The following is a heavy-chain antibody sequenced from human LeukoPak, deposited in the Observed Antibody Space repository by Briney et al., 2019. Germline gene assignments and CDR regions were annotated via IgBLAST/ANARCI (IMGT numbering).Heavy chain of an antibody. J-gene: IGHJ4*02. Sequence: GGSLRLSCTASGFTFSDYWMTWVRQAPGKGPEWVANIKQDGSQRYYADSVKGRFTISRDNAKNSLYLQMNSLRAEDTAVYYCAISSGSYYGYFDYWGQGTLVTVSS. CDR1: GFTFSDYW. V-gene: IGHV3-7*01. D-gene: IGHD3-10*01. CDR2: IKQDGSQR. CDR3: AISSGSYYGYFDY.